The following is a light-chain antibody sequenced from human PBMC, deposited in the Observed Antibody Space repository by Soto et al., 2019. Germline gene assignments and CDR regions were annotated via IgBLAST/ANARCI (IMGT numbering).Light chain of an antibody. CDR2: DAS. Sequence: IVLTQSPGTLSLSPVERATLSCRASQTVRNNYLAWYQQKPGQAPRLLIYDASSRATGIPDRFSGGGSGTDFTLTISRLEPEECAVYYCQQFSSYPLTFGGGTKVDIK. J-gene: IGKJ4*01. CDR3: QQFSSYPLT. V-gene: IGKV3-20*01. CDR1: QTVRNNY.